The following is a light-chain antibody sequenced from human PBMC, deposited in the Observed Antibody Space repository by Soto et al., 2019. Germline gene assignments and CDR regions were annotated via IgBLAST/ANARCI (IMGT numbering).Light chain of an antibody. V-gene: IGLV2-8*01. CDR2: EVS. J-gene: IGLJ1*01. CDR3: SSYAGSNYV. Sequence: QSVLTQPPSASGSPGQSVTISCTGTSSDVGGYKYVSWYQLHPGKAPKLMIHEVSKRPSGVPDRFSGSKSGNTASLTVSGLQAEDEADYYCSSYAGSNYVFGTGTKLTVL. CDR1: SSDVGGYKY.